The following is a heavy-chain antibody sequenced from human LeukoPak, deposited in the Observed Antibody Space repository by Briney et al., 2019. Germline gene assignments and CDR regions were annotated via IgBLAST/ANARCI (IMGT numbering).Heavy chain of an antibody. V-gene: IGHV4-39*01. CDR1: GYFISSSSYY. CDR3: ARRTEEWELHFDY. D-gene: IGHD1-26*01. CDR2: IYYSGST. Sequence: SETLSLTCTVSGYFISSSSYYWGWIRQPPGKGLEWIGSIYYSGSTYYNPSLKSRVTISVDTSKNQFSLKLSSVTAADTAVYYCARRTEEWELHFDYWGQGTLVTVSS. J-gene: IGHJ4*02.